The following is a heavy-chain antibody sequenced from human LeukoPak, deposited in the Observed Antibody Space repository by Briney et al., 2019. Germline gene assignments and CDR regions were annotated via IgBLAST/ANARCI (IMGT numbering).Heavy chain of an antibody. CDR1: GFSLRTRGMC. CDR2: IDWDDDK. V-gene: IGHV2-70*11. D-gene: IGHD4-17*01. CDR3: ARMDYGDYTSYYFDY. J-gene: IGHJ4*02. Sequence: ESGPTLVNPTQTLTLTCTFSGFSLRTRGMCVSWIRQPPGKALEWLSRIDWDDDKYYITSLKTRLTISKDTSKNQVVLTMTNMDPVDTATYYCARMDYGDYTSYYFDYWGQGTLVTVSS.